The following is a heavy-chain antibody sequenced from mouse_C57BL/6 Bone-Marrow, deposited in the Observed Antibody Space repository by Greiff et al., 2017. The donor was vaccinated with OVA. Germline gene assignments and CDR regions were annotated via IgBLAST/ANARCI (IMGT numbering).Heavy chain of an antibody. CDR2: ISYDGSN. Sequence: EVKLQESGPGLVKPSQSLSLTCSVTGYSITSGYYWNWIRQFPGNKLEWMGYISYDGSNNYNPSLKNRISITRDTSKNQFFLKLNSVTTEDTATYYCARDSHYGSYFDYWGQGTTLTVSS. V-gene: IGHV3-6*01. D-gene: IGHD1-1*01. CDR3: ARDSHYGSYFDY. J-gene: IGHJ2*01. CDR1: GYSITSGYY.